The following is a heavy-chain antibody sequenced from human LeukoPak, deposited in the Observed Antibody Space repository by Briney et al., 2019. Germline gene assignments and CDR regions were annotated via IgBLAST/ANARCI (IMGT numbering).Heavy chain of an antibody. V-gene: IGHV5-51*01. CDR2: IYPADSDA. J-gene: IGHJ4*02. D-gene: IGHD3-9*01. CDR1: GYSFTTYW. CDR3: ARPAAYYDILTGYYTPFEY. Sequence: GESLKISCKGSGYSFTTYWIAWVRQMPGKGLEWMGIIYPADSDARYSPSFQGQVTISVDISTSSAYLQWSSLKASDTAMYYCARPAAYYDILTGYYTPFEYWGQGTLVTVSS.